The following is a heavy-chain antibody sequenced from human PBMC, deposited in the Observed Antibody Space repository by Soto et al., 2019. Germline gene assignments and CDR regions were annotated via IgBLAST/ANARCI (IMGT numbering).Heavy chain of an antibody. CDR1: GFTFSSYA. V-gene: IGHV3-30-3*01. J-gene: IGHJ4*02. CDR2: ISYDGSNK. D-gene: IGHD4-17*01. Sequence: HPGGSLRLSCAASGFTFSSYAMHWVRQAPGKGLEWVAVISYDGSNKYYADSVKGRFTISRDNSKNTLYLQMNSLRAEDTAVYYCARGEYTVTLNLDYWGQGTLVTVSS. CDR3: ARGEYTVTLNLDY.